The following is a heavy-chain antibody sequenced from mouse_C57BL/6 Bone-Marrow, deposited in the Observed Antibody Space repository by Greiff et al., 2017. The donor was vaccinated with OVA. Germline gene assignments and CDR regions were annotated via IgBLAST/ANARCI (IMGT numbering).Heavy chain of an antibody. J-gene: IGHJ2*01. CDR3: ARHEYGYNASYVAY. CDR1: GYAFSSSW. Sequence: QVHVKQSGPELVKPGASVKISCKASGYAFSSSWMNWVKQRPGKGLAWIGRIYPGGGDTNYNGKFKGKATLTADKSSSTAYMQLRSLTSEDSAVYYWARHEYGYNASYVAYGGQGTTLTVSA. D-gene: IGHD2-2*01. CDR2: IYPGGGDT. V-gene: IGHV1-82*01.